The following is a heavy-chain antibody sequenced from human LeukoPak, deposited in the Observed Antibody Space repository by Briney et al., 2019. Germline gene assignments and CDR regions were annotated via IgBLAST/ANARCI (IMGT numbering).Heavy chain of an antibody. J-gene: IGHJ4*02. CDR1: GGSISSGGHY. D-gene: IGHD5-12*01. CDR2: IYYSGST. Sequence: SQTLSLTCTVSGGSISSGGHYWSWTRQHPGKGLEWIGYIYYSGSTYYNPSLKSRVTISVDTSKNQFSLKLSSVTAADTAVYYCARDLGLRLRRFDYWGQGTLVTVSS. CDR3: ARDLGLRLRRFDY. V-gene: IGHV4-31*03.